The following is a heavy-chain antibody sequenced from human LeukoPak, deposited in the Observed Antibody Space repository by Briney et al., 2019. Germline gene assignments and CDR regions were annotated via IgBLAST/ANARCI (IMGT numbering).Heavy chain of an antibody. CDR3: AKGTRTTSGTSFDY. CDR1: GFTFSSYA. V-gene: IGHV3-23*01. J-gene: IGHJ4*02. CDR2: ISGSDGNT. D-gene: IGHD6-13*01. Sequence: GGSLRLSCAASGFTFSSYAMSWVRQAPGKGLEWVSSISGSDGNTYYADSVKGRFTISRDNSKNTLYLQMNSLRAEDTAVYYCAKGTRTTSGTSFDYWGQGSLVSVSS.